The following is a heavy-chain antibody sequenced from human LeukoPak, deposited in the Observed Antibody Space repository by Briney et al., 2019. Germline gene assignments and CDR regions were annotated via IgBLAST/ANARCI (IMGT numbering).Heavy chain of an antibody. CDR3: AEDTQQWLALPLFDY. J-gene: IGHJ4*02. V-gene: IGHV3-9*01. CDR1: GFTFDDYA. CDR2: ISWNSGSI. D-gene: IGHD6-19*01. Sequence: GGSLRLSCAASGFTFDDYAMHWVRQAPGNGLEWVSGISWNSGSIGYADSVKGRFTISRDNAKNSLYLQMNSLRAEDTALYYCAEDTQQWLALPLFDYWGQGTLVTVSS.